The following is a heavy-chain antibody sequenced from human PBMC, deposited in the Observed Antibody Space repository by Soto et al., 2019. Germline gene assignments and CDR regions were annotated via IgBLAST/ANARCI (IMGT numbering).Heavy chain of an antibody. CDR3: AREYSSFEY. V-gene: IGHV4-59*01. D-gene: IGHD6-19*01. J-gene: IGHJ4*02. Sequence: QVQLQESGPGLVKPSETLSLTCTVSGGSISTYYWSWIRQPPGKGLEWIGYSHYSGSTSYNPPLNSRVTISVDTSKNQFSLKLSSVNAADTAVYYCAREYSSFEYWGQGILVSVSS. CDR2: SHYSGST. CDR1: GGSISTYY.